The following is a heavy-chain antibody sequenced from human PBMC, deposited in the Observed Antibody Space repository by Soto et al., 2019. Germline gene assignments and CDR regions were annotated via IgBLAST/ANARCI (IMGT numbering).Heavy chain of an antibody. CDR3: ARTLSGPIPYFDY. D-gene: IGHD2-2*02. CDR1: GGTFSSYT. V-gene: IGHV1-69*02. J-gene: IGHJ4*02. CDR2: IIPILGIA. Sequence: ASVKVSCKASGGTFSSYTISWVRQAPGQGLEWMGRIIPILGIANYAQKFQGRVTITADKSTSTAYMELSSLRSEDTAVYYCARTLSGPIPYFDYWGQGTLVTVSS.